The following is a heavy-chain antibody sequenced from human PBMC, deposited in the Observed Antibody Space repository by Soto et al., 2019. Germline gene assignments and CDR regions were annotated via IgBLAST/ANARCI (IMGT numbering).Heavy chain of an antibody. D-gene: IGHD5-18*01. V-gene: IGHV2-5*02. CDR1: GFSLSTSGVG. CDR2: IYWDDDK. Sequence: QITLKESGPALVKPTQTLTLTCTFSGFSLSTSGVGVGWIRQPPGKALEWLGIIYWDDDKRYSPSLKTRLTITKETSKNQLVLTMTNMDPVDTATYYCAHLPWKQLWPRAPVVYWGQGTPVTVSS. J-gene: IGHJ4*02. CDR3: AHLPWKQLWPRAPVVY.